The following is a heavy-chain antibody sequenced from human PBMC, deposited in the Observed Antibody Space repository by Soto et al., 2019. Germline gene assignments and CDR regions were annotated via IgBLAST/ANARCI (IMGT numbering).Heavy chain of an antibody. Sequence: PGGSLRLSCAASGFTFSSYSMNWVRQAPGKGLEWVSSISSSSSYIYYADSVKGRFTISRDNAKNSLYLQMNSLRAEDTAVYYCARDNVPTYYYDSSGYPPPEIAFDIWGQGTMVTVSS. J-gene: IGHJ3*02. CDR3: ARDNVPTYYYDSSGYPPPEIAFDI. V-gene: IGHV3-21*01. D-gene: IGHD3-22*01. CDR1: GFTFSSYS. CDR2: ISSSSSYI.